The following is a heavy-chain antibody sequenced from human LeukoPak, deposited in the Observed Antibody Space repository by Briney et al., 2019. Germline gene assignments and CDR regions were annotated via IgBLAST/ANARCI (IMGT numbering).Heavy chain of an antibody. J-gene: IGHJ4*02. CDR3: AKDDYGDYGRDY. D-gene: IGHD4-17*01. CDR1: GFTFSRCG. CDR2: ISGSGDST. Sequence: GGSLRLSCAASGFTFSRCGMSWVRQAPGKGLEWVSAISGSGDSTYYAGSVKGRFTISRDNSKNTLYLQMNTLRAEDTALYYCAKDDYGDYGRDYWGQGTLVTVSS. V-gene: IGHV3-23*01.